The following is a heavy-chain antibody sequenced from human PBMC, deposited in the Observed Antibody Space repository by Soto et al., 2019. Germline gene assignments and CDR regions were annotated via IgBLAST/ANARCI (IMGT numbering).Heavy chain of an antibody. J-gene: IGHJ6*02. D-gene: IGHD3-3*01. CDR3: ARGQRITIFGVVRLANYGMDV. Sequence: SVKVSCKASGGTFSSYAISWVRQAPGQGLEWMGGIIPIFSTANYAQKFQGRVTITADDSTSTAYMELSSLRSQDTAVYYCARGQRITIFGVVRLANYGMDVWGPGTTVTVSS. CDR2: IIPIFSTA. V-gene: IGHV1-69*13. CDR1: GGTFSSYA.